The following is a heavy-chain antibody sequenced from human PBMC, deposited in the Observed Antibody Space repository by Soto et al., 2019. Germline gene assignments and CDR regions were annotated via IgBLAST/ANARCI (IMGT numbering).Heavy chain of an antibody. CDR3: AKAYDFWSGYPSLGMDV. Sequence: PGGSLRLSCAASGFTFSSYGMHWVRQAPGKGLEWVAVISYDGSNKYYADSVKGRFTISRDNSKNTLYLQMNSLRAEDTAVYYCAKAYDFWSGYPSLGMDVWGQGTTVTVSS. CDR1: GFTFSSYG. J-gene: IGHJ6*02. D-gene: IGHD3-3*01. CDR2: ISYDGSNK. V-gene: IGHV3-30*18.